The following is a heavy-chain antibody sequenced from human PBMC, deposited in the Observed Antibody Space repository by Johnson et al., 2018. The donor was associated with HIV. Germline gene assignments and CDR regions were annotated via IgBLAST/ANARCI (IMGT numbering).Heavy chain of an antibody. CDR1: GFTFSSYA. CDR2: ISYDGSIK. J-gene: IGHJ3*02. CDR3: ARDRVGSGGKGSFDI. Sequence: QVQLVESGGGVVQPGRSLRLSCAASGFTFSSYAMHWVRQAPGKGLEWVAVISYDGSIKYYADSVKGRFTISRDNSKNTLYLQMNSLRAEDTALYFCARDRVGSGGKGSFDIWGQGTMVTVSS. D-gene: IGHD4-23*01. V-gene: IGHV3-30*04.